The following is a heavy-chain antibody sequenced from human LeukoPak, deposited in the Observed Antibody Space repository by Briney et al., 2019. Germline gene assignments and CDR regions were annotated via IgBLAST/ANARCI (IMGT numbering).Heavy chain of an antibody. D-gene: IGHD6-13*01. CDR2: INHSGST. J-gene: IGHJ6*03. CDR3: ARMGGIAAAGTGYYYYMDV. CDR1: GGSFSGYY. V-gene: IGHV4-34*01. Sequence: KTSETLSLTCAVYGGSFSGYYWSWIRQPPGKGLEWIGEINHSGSTNYNPSLKSRVTISVDTSKNQFSLKLSSVTAADTAVYYCARMGGIAAAGTGYYYYMDVWGKGITVTVSS.